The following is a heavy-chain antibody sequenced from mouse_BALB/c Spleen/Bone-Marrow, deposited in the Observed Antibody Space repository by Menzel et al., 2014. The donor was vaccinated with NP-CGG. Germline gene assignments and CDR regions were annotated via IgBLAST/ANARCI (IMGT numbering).Heavy chain of an antibody. CDR1: GYTFTDYA. CDR3: ARDISGYVRAMDY. CDR2: ISTYSGNT. Sequence: QVQLQQPGPELVSPGVSVKISCKASGYTFTDYAIHWVKQSHSKRLEWIGIISTYSGNTNYNQKFKGKATMTVDKSSSTAYMELARLTSEDSAIYYRARDISGYVRAMDYWGQGTSVTVSS. J-gene: IGHJ4*01. D-gene: IGHD3-2*01. V-gene: IGHV1-67*01.